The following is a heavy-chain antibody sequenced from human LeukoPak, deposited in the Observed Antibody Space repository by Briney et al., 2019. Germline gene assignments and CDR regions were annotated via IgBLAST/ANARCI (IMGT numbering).Heavy chain of an antibody. CDR1: GFTFGDHA. D-gene: IGHD6-13*01. CDR2: IRSKTFGGST. Sequence: GRSLRLSCLASGFTFGDHAMSWVRQAPGKGLEWVGFIRSKTFGGSTEYTASVNGRFTIPRDDSKSIAYLQMNSLKTEDTAVYYCTRGANGIAATGRAEDFWGQGTRVTVS. J-gene: IGHJ4*02. V-gene: IGHV3-49*04. CDR3: TRGANGIAATGRAEDF.